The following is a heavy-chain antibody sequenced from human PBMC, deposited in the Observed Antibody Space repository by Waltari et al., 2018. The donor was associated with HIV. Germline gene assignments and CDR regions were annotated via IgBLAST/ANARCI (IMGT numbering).Heavy chain of an antibody. V-gene: IGHV3-7*01. D-gene: IGHD2-8*01. CDR2: INQGGSNI. J-gene: IGHJ6*02. CDR3: ASLLIQDPGMDV. CDR1: GFTFSSYW. Sequence: EVQLVESGGGLVQPGGSLRLSCAASGFTFSSYWMTWVRQAPGKGLEWVAHINQGGSNIHYVDSVKGRFTISRDNAKNSLYLQMNSLRDEDTAVYYCASLLIQDPGMDVWGQGTTVTVSS.